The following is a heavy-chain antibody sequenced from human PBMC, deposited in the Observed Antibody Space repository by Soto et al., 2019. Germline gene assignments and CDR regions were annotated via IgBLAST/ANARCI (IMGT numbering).Heavy chain of an antibody. J-gene: IGHJ5*01. CDR2: INAGNGNT. V-gene: IGHV1-3*01. CDR3: ARAAFLSNDDS. CDR1: GYTFTSYA. Sequence: QVQLVQSGAEVKKPGASVKVSCKASGYTFTSYAMHWVRQAPGQRLEWMGWINAGNGNTKYSQKFQGRVTITRDTSASTAYMGLSNLRSDATAVYSCARAAFLSNDDSWGPGALVTVSS. D-gene: IGHD2-2*01.